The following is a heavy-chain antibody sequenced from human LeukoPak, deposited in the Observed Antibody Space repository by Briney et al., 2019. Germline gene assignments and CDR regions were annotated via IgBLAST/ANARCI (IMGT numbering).Heavy chain of an antibody. CDR1: GFTFSSCA. D-gene: IGHD1-26*01. J-gene: IGHJ4*02. Sequence: GGSLRLSCSASGFTFSSCAMHWVRQAPGRGLEYVSAISSSGDSTYYADSVEGRFNISRDNSKNTLYLQMSSLRPEDTAVYHCVNTGRGGYYDYWRQGTLVSVPS. CDR2: ISSSGDST. V-gene: IGHV3-64D*09. CDR3: VNTGRGGYYDY.